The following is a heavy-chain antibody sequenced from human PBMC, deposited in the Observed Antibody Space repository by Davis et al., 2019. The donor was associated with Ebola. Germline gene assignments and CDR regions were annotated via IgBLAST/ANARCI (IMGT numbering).Heavy chain of an antibody. Sequence: GESLKISCAASGFTFSSYAMHWVRQAPGKGLEWVAVISYDGSNKYYADSVKGRFTISRDNSKNTLYLQMNSLRAEDTAVYYCARDSIRGTVEYYFDYWGQGTLVTVSS. CDR2: ISYDGSNK. D-gene: IGHD4-23*01. CDR3: ARDSIRGTVEYYFDY. V-gene: IGHV3-30-3*01. J-gene: IGHJ4*02. CDR1: GFTFSSYA.